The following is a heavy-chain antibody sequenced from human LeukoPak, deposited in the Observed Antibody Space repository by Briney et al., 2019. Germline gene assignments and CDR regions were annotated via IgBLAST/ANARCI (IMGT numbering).Heavy chain of an antibody. D-gene: IGHD3-22*01. CDR3: ARSLTAPYYYDSSGHPVHYFDY. CDR1: GFMFSSNW. CDR2: IKEDGTET. V-gene: IGHV3-7*03. J-gene: IGHJ4*02. Sequence: PGGSLRLSCAASGFMFSSNWMSWVRLAPGKGLEWVANIKEDGTETYYVDSVKGRFTISRDNSKSTLYLQMNSLRAEDTAVYYCARSLTAPYYYDSSGHPVHYFDYWGQGTLVTVSS.